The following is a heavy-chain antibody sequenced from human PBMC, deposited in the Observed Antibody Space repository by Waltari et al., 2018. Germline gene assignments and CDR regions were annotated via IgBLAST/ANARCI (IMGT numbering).Heavy chain of an antibody. D-gene: IGHD6-13*01. CDR3: ASTEDYRAIAAPIDY. V-gene: IGHV3-53*01. CDR2: IYSGGST. J-gene: IGHJ4*02. Sequence: EVQLVESGGGLIQPGGSLRLSCAASGFTVSSNYMSWVRQAPGKGLEWVSVIYSGGSTYYADSVKGRFTISRDNSKNTRYLQMNSLRAEDTAVYYCASTEDYRAIAAPIDYWGQGTLVTVSS. CDR1: GFTVSSNY.